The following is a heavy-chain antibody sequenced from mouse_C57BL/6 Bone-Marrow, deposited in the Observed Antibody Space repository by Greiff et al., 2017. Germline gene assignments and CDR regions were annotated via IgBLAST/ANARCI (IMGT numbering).Heavy chain of an antibody. J-gene: IGHJ2*01. Sequence: QVQLQQPGAELVMPGASVKLSCKASGYTFTSYWMHWVKQRPGQGLEWIGNIDPSDSYTNYNQKFKGKSTLTVDKSSSTAYMQLSSLTSEDSAVYYCARDWDKDFDYWGQGTTLTVSS. CDR2: IDPSDSYT. CDR3: ARDWDKDFDY. V-gene: IGHV1-69*01. D-gene: IGHD4-1*01. CDR1: GYTFTSYW.